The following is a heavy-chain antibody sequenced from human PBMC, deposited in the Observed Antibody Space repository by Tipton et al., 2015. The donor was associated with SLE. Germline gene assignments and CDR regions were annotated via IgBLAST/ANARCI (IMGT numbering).Heavy chain of an antibody. CDR3: AAYSGYDSGWFDP. D-gene: IGHD5-12*01. V-gene: IGHV4-31*03. CDR1: GGSISSSDYY. J-gene: IGHJ5*02. Sequence: TLSLTCTVSGGSISSSDYYWSWIRQHPGKGLEWIGYIDYTRTPYYNPSVTSRATISVDTSKNQVSLKLTSVTAADTAVYYCAAYSGYDSGWFDPWGQGTLVTVSS. CDR2: IDYTRTP.